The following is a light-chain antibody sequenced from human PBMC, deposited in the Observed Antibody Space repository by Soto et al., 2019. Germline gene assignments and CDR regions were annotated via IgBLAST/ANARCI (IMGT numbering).Light chain of an antibody. CDR1: QGIDSS. CDR3: QQYGSSPIT. CDR2: AAS. Sequence: ILLTQSPSSLSASVGDRVTITCRASQGIDSSFAWYQQKPGKAPKLLIYAASSLQSGVPSRFSGSGSGTDFTLTISRLEPEDFAVYYCQQYGSSPITFGQGTRLEIK. J-gene: IGKJ5*01. V-gene: IGKV1-9*01.